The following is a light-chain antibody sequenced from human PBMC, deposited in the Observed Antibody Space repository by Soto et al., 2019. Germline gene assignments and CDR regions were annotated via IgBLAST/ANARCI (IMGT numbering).Light chain of an antibody. CDR2: DNN. CDR3: GTWDSSLSAWV. J-gene: IGLJ3*02. CDR1: ISNIGNKY. Sequence: QSVLTQPPSVSAAPGQTVTISCSGSISNIGNKYVSWYQQLPGTAPKLLIYDNNKRTSGIPDRFSGSKSGTSATLGITGLQTGDEADYYCGTWDSSLSAWVFGGGTKLTVL. V-gene: IGLV1-51*01.